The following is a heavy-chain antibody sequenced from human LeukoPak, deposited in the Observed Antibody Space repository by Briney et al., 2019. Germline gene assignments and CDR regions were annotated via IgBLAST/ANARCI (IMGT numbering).Heavy chain of an antibody. CDR3: ARGPSIQLWSDPYYYYGMDV. V-gene: IGHV4-59*12. CDR2: ISYTGST. J-gene: IGHJ6*02. Sequence: SETLSLTCTVSGGSISSYYWSWIRQPPGKGLEWVGYISYTGSTNYNPSLKSRVTISVDTSKNQFSLKLSSVTAADTAVYYCARGPSIQLWSDPYYYYGMDVWGQGTTVTVSS. D-gene: IGHD5-18*01. CDR1: GGSISSYY.